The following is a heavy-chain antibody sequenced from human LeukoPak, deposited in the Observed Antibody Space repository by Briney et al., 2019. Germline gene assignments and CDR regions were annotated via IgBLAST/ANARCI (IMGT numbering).Heavy chain of an antibody. V-gene: IGHV3-74*01. Sequence: GGSLRLSCAASGFTFSRYWMHWVRQAPGKGLVWVSRISPDGSRTTYADSVKGRFTISRDNSKNTLYLQMNNLRAEDTAVYYCAKDRDIILTGHGMDVWGQGTTVTVSS. J-gene: IGHJ6*02. D-gene: IGHD3-9*01. CDR2: ISPDGSRT. CDR3: AKDRDIILTGHGMDV. CDR1: GFTFSRYW.